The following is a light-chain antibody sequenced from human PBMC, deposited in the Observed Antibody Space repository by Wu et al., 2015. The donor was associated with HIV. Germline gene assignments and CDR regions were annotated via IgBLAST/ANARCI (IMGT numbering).Light chain of an antibody. CDR2: GAS. Sequence: EIVMTQSPATLSVSPGERATLSCRASQSISSNLAWYQQKPGQASRLLIYGASTRATGIPARFSGSGSGTEFTLTISGMQSEDFAVYYCQQYSYWPSFGGGTKVEIK. J-gene: IGKJ4*01. CDR1: QSISSN. V-gene: IGKV3-15*01. CDR3: QQYSYWPS.